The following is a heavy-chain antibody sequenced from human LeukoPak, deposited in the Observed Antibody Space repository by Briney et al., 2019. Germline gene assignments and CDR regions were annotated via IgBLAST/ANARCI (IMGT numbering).Heavy chain of an antibody. CDR2: ISYDGSNK. CDR1: GFTFSSYA. V-gene: IGHV3-30*04. D-gene: IGHD2-15*01. J-gene: IGHJ6*03. Sequence: GGSLRLSCAASGFTFSSYAMSWVRQAPGKGLEWVAVISYDGSNKYYADSVKGRFTISRDNSKNTLYLQMNSLRAEDTAVYYCARDKLAEASVVVAAIAYYYYMDVWGKGTTVTVSS. CDR3: ARDKLAEASVVVAAIAYYYYMDV.